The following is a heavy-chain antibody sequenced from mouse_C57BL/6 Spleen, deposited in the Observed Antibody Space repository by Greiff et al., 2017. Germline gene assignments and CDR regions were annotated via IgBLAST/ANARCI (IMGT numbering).Heavy chain of an antibody. Sequence: VKLVESGPELVKPGASVKISCKASGYAFSSSWMNWVKQRPGKGLEWIGRIYPGDGDTNYNGKFKGKATLTADKSSSTAYMQLSSLTSEDSAVYFCARSRGYDYDETWGQGTLVTVSA. V-gene: IGHV1-82*01. CDR2: IYPGDGDT. CDR1: GYAFSSSW. CDR3: ARSRGYDYDET. J-gene: IGHJ3*01. D-gene: IGHD2-4*01.